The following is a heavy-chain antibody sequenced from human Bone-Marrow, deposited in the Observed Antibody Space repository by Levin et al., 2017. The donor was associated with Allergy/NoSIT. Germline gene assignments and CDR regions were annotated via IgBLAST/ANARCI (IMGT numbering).Heavy chain of an antibody. V-gene: IGHV3-23*01. CDR2: FSISGFTT. J-gene: IGHJ4*02. CDR3: ARHSSSANYFDY. Sequence: PGGSLRLSCAASGFTFDSYAMTWVRQAPGKGLEWVSTVGFSISGFTTYYADSVKGRFTISRDNSKNTVHLQMNSLRAEDTATYYCARHSSSANYFDYWGRGTLVTVSS. CDR1: GFTFDSYA. D-gene: IGHD6-6*01.